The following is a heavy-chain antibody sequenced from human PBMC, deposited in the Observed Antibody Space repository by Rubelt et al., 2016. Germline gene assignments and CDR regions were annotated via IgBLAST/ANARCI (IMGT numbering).Heavy chain of an antibody. J-gene: IGHJ4*02. CDR2: IIPIFGTA. CDR3: ARKSYGDTGYYFDY. D-gene: IGHD4-17*01. CDR1: TFTSYA. Sequence: TFTSYAISWVRQAPGQGLEWMGGIIPIFGTANYAQKFQGRLTITADESTSTAYMELSSLRSEDTAVYYCARKSYGDTGYYFDYWGQGTLVTVSS. V-gene: IGHV1-69*01.